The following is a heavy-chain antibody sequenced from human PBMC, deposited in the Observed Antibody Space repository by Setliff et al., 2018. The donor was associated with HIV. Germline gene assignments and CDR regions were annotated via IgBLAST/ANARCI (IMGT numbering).Heavy chain of an antibody. D-gene: IGHD2-15*01. J-gene: IGHJ4*02. CDR1: GYTFTDYY. CDR3: ARDLIRITPHGDLPF. CDR2: INPKSGVT. V-gene: IGHV1-2*06. Sequence: ASVKVSCKASGYTFTDYYIHWVRQAPGHGLEWVGRINPKSGVTSYAQNFRARVTMTRDTSSTTAYIELSTLRSDDTALYYCARDLIRITPHGDLPFWGQGTLVTVSS.